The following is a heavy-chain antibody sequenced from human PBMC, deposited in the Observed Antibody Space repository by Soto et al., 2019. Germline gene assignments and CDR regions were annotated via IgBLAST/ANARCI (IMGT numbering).Heavy chain of an antibody. CDR3: AKGFAGSYYYYYGMDV. CDR1: GFAFSSQG. J-gene: IGHJ6*02. D-gene: IGHD1-26*01. CDR2: TSYDGSNK. V-gene: IGHV3-30*18. Sequence: GSLRLSCAASGFAFSSQGMHWVRQAPGKGLEWVAVTSYDGSNKYYADSVKGRFTISRDNSKNTLYLEMNSLRAEDTAVYYCAKGFAGSYYYYYGMDVWGQGTTVTVSS.